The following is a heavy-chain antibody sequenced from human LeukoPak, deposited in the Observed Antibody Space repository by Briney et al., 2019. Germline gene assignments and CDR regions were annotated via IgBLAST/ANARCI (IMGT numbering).Heavy chain of an antibody. CDR2: IDHSGRT. V-gene: IGHV4-4*02. CDR3: ASGLGGSYWYFDL. D-gene: IGHD3/OR15-3a*01. J-gene: IGHJ2*01. Sequence: SGTLSLTCAVSGGSSSSSNWWNWVRQPPGKGLEWIGEIDHSGRTNYNPSLKSRVTISVDTSKNQFSLKLSSVTAADTAVYYCASGLGGSYWYFDLWGRGTLVTVSS. CDR1: GGSSSSSNW.